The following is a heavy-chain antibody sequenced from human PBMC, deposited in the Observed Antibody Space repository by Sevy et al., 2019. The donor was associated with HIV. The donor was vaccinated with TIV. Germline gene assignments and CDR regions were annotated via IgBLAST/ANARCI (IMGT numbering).Heavy chain of an antibody. V-gene: IGHV3-21*01. CDR1: GFTFSSYS. CDR3: AREGVSYMDF. D-gene: IGHD2-8*01. CDR2: ISRSSTYI. Sequence: GGSLRLSCAASGFTFSSYSMNWVRQAPGKGLEWVSSISRSSTYIYYANSVKGRFTISRDNAKNSLYLQINSLRAEDTAMYYCAREGVSYMDFWGQGTLVTVSS. J-gene: IGHJ4*02.